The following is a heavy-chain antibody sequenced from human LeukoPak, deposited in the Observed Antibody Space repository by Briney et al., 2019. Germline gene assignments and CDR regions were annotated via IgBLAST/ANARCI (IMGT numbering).Heavy chain of an antibody. V-gene: IGHV3-74*01. CDR3: ARAPRCSGGSCYKLDY. CDR2: INSDGSST. J-gene: IGHJ4*02. CDR1: AFTFNNYW. Sequence: QPGGSLRLSCVASAFTFNNYWMHWVRHAPGKGLVWVSRINSDGSSTSYADSVKGRFTISRDNAKNTLYLQMNSLRAEDTAVYYCARAPRCSGGSCYKLDYWGQGTLVTVSS. D-gene: IGHD2-15*01.